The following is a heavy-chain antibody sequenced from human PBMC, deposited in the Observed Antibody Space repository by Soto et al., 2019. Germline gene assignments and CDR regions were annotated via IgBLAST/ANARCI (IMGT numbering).Heavy chain of an antibody. CDR2: ISAYNGNT. V-gene: IGHV1-18*01. Sequence: VASAKVSCKASGYTFTSYVISWVRQAPGQGLEWMGWISAYNGNTNYAQKLQGRVTMTTDTSTSTAYMELRSLRSDDTAVYYCAREDTQDSSYGMDVWGQGTTVTVSS. CDR3: AREDTQDSSYGMDV. CDR1: GYTFTSYV. J-gene: IGHJ6*02.